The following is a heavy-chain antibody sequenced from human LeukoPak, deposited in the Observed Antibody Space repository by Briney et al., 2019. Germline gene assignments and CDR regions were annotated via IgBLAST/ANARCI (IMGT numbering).Heavy chain of an antibody. Sequence: RSSETLSLTCSVSGGSISGYYWSWIRQPPGKGLEWIGYIYYSGNTNYNPSLKSRVTISVDTSKNQFSLRLSSVTAADTAVYYCTRLYCSGGSCYEHFWGQGTLVTVSS. D-gene: IGHD2-15*01. CDR2: IYYSGNT. J-gene: IGHJ4*02. V-gene: IGHV4-59*08. CDR1: GGSISGYY. CDR3: TRLYCSGGSCYEHF.